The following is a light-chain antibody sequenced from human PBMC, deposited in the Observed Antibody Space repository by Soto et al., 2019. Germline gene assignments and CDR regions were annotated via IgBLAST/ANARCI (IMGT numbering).Light chain of an antibody. CDR3: QQYGSSIT. CDR1: QSISSSY. V-gene: IGKV3-20*01. CDR2: GAS. Sequence: PGKGATLSCRASQSISSSYLAWYQQKPGQAPRLLIYGASSRATGIPDRFSGSGSGTDFTLTISRLEPEDFAVYYCQQYGSSITCGQGTRLDIK. J-gene: IGKJ5*01.